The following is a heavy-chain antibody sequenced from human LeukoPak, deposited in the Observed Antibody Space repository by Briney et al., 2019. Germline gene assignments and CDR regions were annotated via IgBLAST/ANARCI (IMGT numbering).Heavy chain of an antibody. CDR3: ARAPVAVAGTDPLDY. CDR1: GYSFTSYW. V-gene: IGHV5-10-1*01. J-gene: IGHJ4*02. CDR2: IDPSDSYT. Sequence: GESLKISCKGSGYSFTSYWISWVRQMPGKGLEWMGRIDPSDSYTNYSPSFQGHVTISADKSISTAYLQWSSLKASDTAMYDCARAPVAVAGTDPLDYWGQGTLVTVSS. D-gene: IGHD6-19*01.